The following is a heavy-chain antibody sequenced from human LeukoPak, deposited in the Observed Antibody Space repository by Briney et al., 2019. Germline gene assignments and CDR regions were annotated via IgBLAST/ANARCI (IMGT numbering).Heavy chain of an antibody. CDR1: GYTFTGYY. J-gene: IGHJ3*02. CDR2: INPNSGGT. Sequence: ASVKVSCKASGYTFTGYYMHWVRQAPGQGLEWMGWINPNSGGTNYAQKFQGRVIMTRDTSISTAYMELSRLRSDDTAVYYCARDETLYSSSWAHAFDIWGQGTMVTVSS. CDR3: ARDETLYSSSWAHAFDI. D-gene: IGHD6-13*01. V-gene: IGHV1-2*02.